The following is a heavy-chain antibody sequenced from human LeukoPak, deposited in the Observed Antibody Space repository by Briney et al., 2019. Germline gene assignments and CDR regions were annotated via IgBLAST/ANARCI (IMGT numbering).Heavy chain of an antibody. CDR1: GGSFSGYY. V-gene: IGHV4-34*01. CDR3: ARSLPYYDNSGYSL. J-gene: IGHJ4*02. D-gene: IGHD3-22*01. Sequence: PSETLSLTCAVYGGSFSGYYWSWIRQPPGKGLEWIGEINHSGSTNYNPSLKSRVTISVDTSKNQFSLKLSSVTAADTAVYYCARSLPYYDNSGYSLWGQGTLVTVSS. CDR2: INHSGST.